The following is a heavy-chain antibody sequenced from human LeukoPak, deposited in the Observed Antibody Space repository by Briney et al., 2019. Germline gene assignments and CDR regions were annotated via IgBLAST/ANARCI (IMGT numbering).Heavy chain of an antibody. CDR3: ARDLNYYGSGSGMDV. CDR1: GFTVSSNY. CDR2: IYSGGST. D-gene: IGHD3-10*01. Sequence: GGSLRLSCAASGFTVSSNYMSWVRQAPGKGLEWVSVIYSGGSTYYADSVKGRFTISRDNSKNTLYLQMNSLRAEDTAVYYCARDLNYYGSGSGMDVWGQGTTVTVSS. J-gene: IGHJ6*02. V-gene: IGHV3-66*01.